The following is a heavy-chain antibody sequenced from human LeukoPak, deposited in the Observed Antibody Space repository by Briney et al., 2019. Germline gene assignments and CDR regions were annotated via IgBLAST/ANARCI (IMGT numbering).Heavy chain of an antibody. CDR3: VKVDT. V-gene: IGHV3-33*03. J-gene: IGHJ4*02. Sequence: GRSLRLSCAASGFTFSSYGMHWVRQSPGKGLDWVAFIRNDGNKKNYAESVKGRFTISRDNSRNTLYLQMDSLSAEDTAVYYCVKVDTWGQGTLVTVSS. CDR1: GFTFSSYG. D-gene: IGHD3-22*01. CDR2: IRNDGNKK.